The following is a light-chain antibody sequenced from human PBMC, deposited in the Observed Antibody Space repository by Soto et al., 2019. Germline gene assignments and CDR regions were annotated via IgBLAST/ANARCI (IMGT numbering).Light chain of an antibody. V-gene: IGLV2-23*02. J-gene: IGLJ2*01. CDR3: CAYGGSSTDVV. CDR2: DVN. Sequence: QSALTQAASVSGSPGQSITISCTGSAGNVGNYNLVSWYQHHPGKAPKLIIYDVNKRPSGVSDRFSGSKSGNTAFLTISGLQAEDEADYSCCAYGGSSTDVVFGGGTKLTVL. CDR1: AGNVGNYNL.